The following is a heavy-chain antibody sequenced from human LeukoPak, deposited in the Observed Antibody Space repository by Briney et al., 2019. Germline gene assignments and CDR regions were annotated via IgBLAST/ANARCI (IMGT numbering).Heavy chain of an antibody. Sequence: GESLKISCKGSGYSFTSYWIGWVRQMPGKGLEWMGIIYPGDSDTRYSPSFQGQVTISADKSISTAYLQWSSLKASDTAMYYCARHVSRAAAGTGGFDPWGQGTLVTVSS. V-gene: IGHV5-51*01. CDR2: IYPGDSDT. J-gene: IGHJ5*02. CDR3: ARHVSRAAAGTGGFDP. D-gene: IGHD6-13*01. CDR1: GYSFTSYW.